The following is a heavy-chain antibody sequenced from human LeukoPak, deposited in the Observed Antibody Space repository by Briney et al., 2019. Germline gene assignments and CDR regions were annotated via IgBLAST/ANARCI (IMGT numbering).Heavy chain of an antibody. CDR2: VFSSGRT. J-gene: IGHJ5*02. V-gene: IGHV4-31*03. Sequence: SETLSLTCTVSGDSLSSGGYSWIRQLPGMGLEWIGYVFSSGRTYYNASLKSRVTISLDTSKNRFSLRPSSVTAADTAVYYCARARTQYSDGSGLNWFDPWGQGTLVTVSS. CDR3: ARARTQYSDGSGLNWFDP. D-gene: IGHD3-22*01. CDR1: GDSLSSGGY.